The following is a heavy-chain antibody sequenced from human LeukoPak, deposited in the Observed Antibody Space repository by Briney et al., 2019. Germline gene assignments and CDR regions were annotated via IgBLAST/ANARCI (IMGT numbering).Heavy chain of an antibody. Sequence: PSETLSLTCTVSDDSIRSYYWSWIRQPPGKGLEWIGYIHYSGSTNSNPSLKSRVTISLDTPKKQVSLKLTSVTAADTAVYYCTRGLGYCTKGVCYFFDYWSQGTLVTVSS. CDR2: IHYSGST. CDR1: DDSIRSYY. D-gene: IGHD2-8*01. J-gene: IGHJ4*02. V-gene: IGHV4-59*01. CDR3: TRGLGYCTKGVCYFFDY.